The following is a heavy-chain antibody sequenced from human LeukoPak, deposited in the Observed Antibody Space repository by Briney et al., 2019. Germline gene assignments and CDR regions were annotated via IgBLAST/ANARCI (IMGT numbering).Heavy chain of an antibody. CDR1: GYSISSGYY. D-gene: IGHD2-8*01. Sequence: PSETLSLTCAVSGYSISSGYYWGWIRQPPGKGLEWIGSIYHSGSTYYNPPLKSRVTISVDTSKNQFSLKLSSVTAADTAVYYCARQWSNYYYYYMDVWGKGTTVTVSS. J-gene: IGHJ6*03. V-gene: IGHV4-38-2*01. CDR3: ARQWSNYYYYYMDV. CDR2: IYHSGST.